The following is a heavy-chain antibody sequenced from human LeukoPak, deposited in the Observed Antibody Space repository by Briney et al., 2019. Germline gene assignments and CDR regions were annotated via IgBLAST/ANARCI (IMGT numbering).Heavy chain of an antibody. CDR1: GFTLIDY. CDR2: INPNGGGT. V-gene: IGHV1-2*02. D-gene: IGHD2-2*01. J-gene: IGHJ6*03. Sequence: ASVKVSCKASGFTLIDYIHWVRQDPRQGLRWRGCINPNGGGTEYAQKLQGRVTMTRDTSIRTVYMELSSLRSDDTAVYNCATADSVPAGDYHYWYMDVWGKGTTVTVSS. CDR3: ATADSVPAGDYHYWYMDV.